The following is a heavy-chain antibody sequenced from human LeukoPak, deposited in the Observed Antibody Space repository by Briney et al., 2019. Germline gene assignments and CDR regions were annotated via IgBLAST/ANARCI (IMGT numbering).Heavy chain of an antibody. CDR2: SGTDGDT. D-gene: IGHD6-13*01. CDR3: AKKTPGTYPFDY. CDR1: GFSFSSTA. V-gene: IGHV3-23*01. J-gene: IGHJ4*02. Sequence: GGSLRLSCAASGFSFSSTAMNWVRQAPGKGLEWVSASGTDGDTYYADSVQGRFTISRENSRNTLYLQMTSLRADDTAVYYCAKKTPGTYPFDYWGQGTLVTVSP.